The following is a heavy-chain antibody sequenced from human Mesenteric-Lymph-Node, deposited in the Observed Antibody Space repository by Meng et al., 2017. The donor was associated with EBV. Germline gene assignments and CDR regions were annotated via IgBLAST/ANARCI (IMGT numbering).Heavy chain of an antibody. CDR3: ARETRYSYYFDL. D-gene: IGHD5-18*01. Sequence: GQLVETWGGVVRPRASLRRSREASGCILDDYVMNWVRQTPRKGLKWVTGINSIAGSTINADALQGRVTITRDNTTNSLYLEMNSLRVEDTALYYCARETRYSYYFDLWGQGTLFTVSS. CDR1: GCILDDYV. CDR2: INSIAGST. V-gene: IGHV3-20*04. J-gene: IGHJ4*02.